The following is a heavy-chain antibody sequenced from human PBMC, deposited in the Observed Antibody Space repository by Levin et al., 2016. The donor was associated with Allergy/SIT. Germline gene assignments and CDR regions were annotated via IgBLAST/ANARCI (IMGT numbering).Heavy chain of an antibody. J-gene: IGHJ3*02. Sequence: ASVKVSCKVSGYTLTAISMHWVRQAPGQGLEWMGWINPNSGDAHYAQKFQGRVTMTRDTSISTAYMELRGLRSDDTAVYYCARAKAFDIWGQGTKVTVSS. CDR3: ARAKAFDI. V-gene: IGHV1-2*02. CDR1: GYTLTAIS. CDR2: INPNSGDA.